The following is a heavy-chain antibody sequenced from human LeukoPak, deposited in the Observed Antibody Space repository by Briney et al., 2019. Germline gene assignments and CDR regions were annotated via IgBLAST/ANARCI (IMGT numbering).Heavy chain of an antibody. J-gene: IGHJ4*02. Sequence: SVKVSCRASGGTFSSYAISWVRQAPGQGLEWMGRIIPIFGTANYAQKFQGRVTITTDESTSTAYMELSSLRSEDTAVYYCARGKGATVTTDYWGQGTLVTVSS. V-gene: IGHV1-69*05. CDR1: GGTFSSYA. D-gene: IGHD4-17*01. CDR3: ARGKGATVTTDY. CDR2: IIPIFGTA.